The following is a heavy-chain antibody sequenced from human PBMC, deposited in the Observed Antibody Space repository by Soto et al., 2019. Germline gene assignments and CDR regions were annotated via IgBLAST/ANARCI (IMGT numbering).Heavy chain of an antibody. CDR2: IKQDGSEK. J-gene: IGHJ4*02. D-gene: IGHD6-13*01. CDR3: AREQLQVVIPDY. Sequence: VQLVESGGGLVQPGGSLRLSCAASGFTFSSYWMNWVRQAPGKGLEWVANIKQDGSEKYYVDSVKGRFTSSRDNTKNSLYLQMNSLRAEDTAVYYCAREQLQVVIPDYWGQGTLVTVSS. CDR1: GFTFSSYW. V-gene: IGHV3-7*01.